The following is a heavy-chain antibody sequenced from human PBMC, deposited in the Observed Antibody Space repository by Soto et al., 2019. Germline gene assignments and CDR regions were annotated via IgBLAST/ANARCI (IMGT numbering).Heavy chain of an antibody. CDR3: ARGYYDYVWGKYRPFDY. D-gene: IGHD3-16*02. CDR2: MNPNSGNT. CDR1: GYTFTSYD. V-gene: IGHV1-8*01. Sequence: QVQLVQSGAEVKKPGASVKVSCKASGYTFTSYDINWVRQATGQGLEWMGWMNPNSGNTGYAQKFQCRVTMNGNTSIRTDNIELSSLRYKHTAGYYCARGYYDYVWGKYRPFDYWGQGTPVTVSS. J-gene: IGHJ4*02.